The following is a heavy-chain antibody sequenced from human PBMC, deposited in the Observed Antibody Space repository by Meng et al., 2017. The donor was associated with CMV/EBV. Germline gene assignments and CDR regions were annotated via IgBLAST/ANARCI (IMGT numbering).Heavy chain of an antibody. CDR1: SFSGYY. CDR3: ARGGHYCSSTSCSPLYYFDY. V-gene: IGHV4-34*01. CDR2: INHSGST. J-gene: IGHJ4*02. Sequence: SFSGYYWSWIRQPPGEGLEWIGEINHSGSTNYNPSLKSRVTISVDTSKNQFSLKLSSVTAADTAVYYCARGGHYCSSTSCSPLYYFDYWGQGTLVTVSS. D-gene: IGHD2-2*01.